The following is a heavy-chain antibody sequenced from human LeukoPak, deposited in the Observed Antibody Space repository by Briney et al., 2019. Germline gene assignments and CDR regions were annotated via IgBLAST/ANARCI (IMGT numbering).Heavy chain of an antibody. CDR2: ISSSSSYI. CDR1: GFTFSSYS. D-gene: IGHD3-22*01. J-gene: IGHJ5*02. V-gene: IGHV3-21*01. CDR3: ARALYDSSGYYWFDP. Sequence: GGSLRLSCAASGFTFSSYSMNWVRQAPGKGLEWASSISSSSSYIYYADSVKGRFTISRDNAKNSLYLQMNSLRAEDTAVYYCARALYDSSGYYWFDPWGQGTLVTVSS.